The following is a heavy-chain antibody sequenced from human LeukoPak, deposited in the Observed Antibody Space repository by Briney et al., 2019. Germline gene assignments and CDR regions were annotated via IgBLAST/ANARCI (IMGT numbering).Heavy chain of an antibody. Sequence: ASVKVSCKTGGYKFTGHYIQWVRQAPGQGLESMGWVNASSGATNSARKFQGRVTMIRDSSTSTAYMELSGLTSDDTAVYYCARERRDLGDSVRTGYYYYMDVWGEGTTVIVSS. D-gene: IGHD4-17*01. CDR2: VNASSGAT. J-gene: IGHJ6*03. V-gene: IGHV1-2*02. CDR1: GYKFTGHY. CDR3: ARERRDLGDSVRTGYYYYMDV.